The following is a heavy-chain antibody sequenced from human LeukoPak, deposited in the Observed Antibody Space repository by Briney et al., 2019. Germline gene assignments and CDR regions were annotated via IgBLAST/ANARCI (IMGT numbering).Heavy chain of an antibody. CDR2: IWYDGSNK. CDR3: ARGLRPVDY. V-gene: IGHV3-33*01. CDR1: GFTFSSYG. J-gene: IGHJ4*02. Sequence: GGSLRLSCAASGFTFSSYGMHWVRQAPGKGLEWVAVIWYDGSNKYYADSVKGRFTISRDNSKNTLYLQMDNLRAEDTAVYYCARGLRPVDYWGQGTLVTVSS. D-gene: IGHD4-17*01.